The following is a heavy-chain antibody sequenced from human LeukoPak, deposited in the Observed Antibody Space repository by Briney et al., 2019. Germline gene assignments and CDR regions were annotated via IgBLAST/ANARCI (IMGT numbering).Heavy chain of an antibody. CDR3: ARNYDFWSGSTGWFDP. CDR2: IIPILGIA. J-gene: IGHJ5*02. CDR1: GGTFSSYA. V-gene: IGHV1-69*04. Sequence: GASVKVSCKASGGTFSSYAISWVRQAPGQGLEWMGRIIPILGIANYAQKFQGRVTITADKSTSTAYMELRSLRSDDTAVYYCARNYDFWSGSTGWFDPWGQGTLVTVSS. D-gene: IGHD3-3*01.